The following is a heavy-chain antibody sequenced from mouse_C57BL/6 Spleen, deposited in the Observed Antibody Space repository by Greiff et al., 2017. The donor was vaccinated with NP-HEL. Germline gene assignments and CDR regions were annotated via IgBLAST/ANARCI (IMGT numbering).Heavy chain of an antibody. CDR3: ARLYGSSLDWYFDV. J-gene: IGHJ1*03. CDR1: GYTFTSYW. V-gene: IGHV1-64*01. D-gene: IGHD1-1*01. Sequence: VQLQQSGAELVKPGASVKLSCKASGYTFTSYWMHWVKQRPGQGLEWIGMIHPNSGSTNYNEKFKSKATLTVDKSSSTAYMQLSSLTSEDSAVYYCARLYGSSLDWYFDVWGTGTTVTVSS. CDR2: IHPNSGST.